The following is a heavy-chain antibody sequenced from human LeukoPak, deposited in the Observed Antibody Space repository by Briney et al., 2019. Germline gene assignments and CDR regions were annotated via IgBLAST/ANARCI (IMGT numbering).Heavy chain of an antibody. CDR3: ARDGGSYDGDY. CDR1: GFTFSSYA. Sequence: GRSLRLSCAASGFTFSSYAMHWVRQAPGKGLEWVAVISYDGSDKYYADSVKGRFTISRDNSKNTLYLQMNSLRAEDTAVYYCARDGGSYDGDYWGQGTLVTVSS. J-gene: IGHJ4*02. CDR2: ISYDGSDK. V-gene: IGHV3-30*01. D-gene: IGHD1-26*01.